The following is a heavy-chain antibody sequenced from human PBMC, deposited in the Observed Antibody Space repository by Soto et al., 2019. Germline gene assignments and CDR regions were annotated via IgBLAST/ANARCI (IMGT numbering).Heavy chain of an antibody. CDR1: GGIFSSHP. J-gene: IGHJ6*02. CDR2: IVPMFGTS. D-gene: IGHD2-15*01. CDR3: ASDIVVVIKVPDDYYYGMDV. V-gene: IGHV1-69*06. Sequence: SVKVSCKTSGGIFSSHPFTWVRQAPGQGLEWMGGIVPMFGTSNYEQHFQGRVTITADKSTSTVYMELSSLRSEDTGVYYCASDIVVVIKVPDDYYYGMDVWGQGTTVTVSS.